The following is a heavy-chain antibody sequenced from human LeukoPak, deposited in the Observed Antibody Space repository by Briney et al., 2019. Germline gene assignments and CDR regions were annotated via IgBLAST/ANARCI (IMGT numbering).Heavy chain of an antibody. D-gene: IGHD4-17*01. J-gene: IGHJ4*02. V-gene: IGHV1-69*04. Sequence: SSVKVSCKASGGTFSSYAISWVRQPPGQGLGWMGRVIPILGIAKYAQKFQGRVTITADESTSTAYMELSSLRSEDTAVYYCAREGISYGDFWGQGHRATVTS. CDR1: GGTFSSYA. CDR3: AREGISYGDF. CDR2: VIPILGIA.